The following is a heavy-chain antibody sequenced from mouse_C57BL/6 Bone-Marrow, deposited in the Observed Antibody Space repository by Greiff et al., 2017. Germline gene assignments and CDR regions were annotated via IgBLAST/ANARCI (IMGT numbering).Heavy chain of an antibody. CDR1: GYAFRSSW. D-gene: IGHD4-1*01. V-gene: IGHV1-82*01. J-gene: IGHJ2*01. CDR3: AERPWDYFDY. CDR2: IYPGDGDT. Sequence: QVQLQQSGPELVKPGASVKISCKASGYAFRSSWMNWVKQRPGKGLEWIGRIYPGDGDTNYNGKFKGKATLTADKSSSTAYMQLSSLTSVDSAVYYCAERPWDYFDYWGEGTTLTVS.